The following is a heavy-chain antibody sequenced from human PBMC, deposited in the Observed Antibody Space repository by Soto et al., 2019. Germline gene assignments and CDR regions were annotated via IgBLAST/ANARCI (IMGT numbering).Heavy chain of an antibody. Sequence: SETLSLTCTVSGGSISSYYWSWSLQPPGKGLEWIGYIYYSGSTNYNPSLKSRVTISVDTSKNQFSLKLSSVTAADTAVYYCASPGIYCGGDCDDAFDIWGQGTIVTVSS. CDR3: ASPGIYCGGDCDDAFDI. CDR1: GGSISSYY. J-gene: IGHJ3*02. D-gene: IGHD2-21*02. V-gene: IGHV4-59*01. CDR2: IYYSGST.